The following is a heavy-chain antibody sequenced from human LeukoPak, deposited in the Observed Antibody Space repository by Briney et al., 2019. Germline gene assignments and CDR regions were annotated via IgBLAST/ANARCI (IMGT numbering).Heavy chain of an antibody. Sequence: SETLSLTCTVSGGSISSYYWSWIRQPPGKGLEWIGYIYTSGSTNYNPSLKSRVTISGDTSKNQFSLKLSPVTAADTAVYYCARRGGRYSNYVFDIWGQGTMVTVSS. CDR2: IYTSGST. J-gene: IGHJ3*02. V-gene: IGHV4-4*09. CDR1: GGSISSYY. CDR3: ARRGGRYSNYVFDI. D-gene: IGHD4-11*01.